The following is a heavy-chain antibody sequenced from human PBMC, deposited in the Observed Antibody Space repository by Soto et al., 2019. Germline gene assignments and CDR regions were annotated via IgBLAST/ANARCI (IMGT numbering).Heavy chain of an antibody. Sequence: VQLQASGQGLVKPSETLSLTCTVTGGSISSYYWSWIRRPAGKGLEWIGRIYTSGSTNYNPSLKSRVTMSVDTSKNQFSLKLSSVTAADTAVYYCARTVAAAQLYNWFDPWGQGTLVTVSS. CDR1: GGSISSYY. CDR3: ARTVAAAQLYNWFDP. CDR2: IYTSGST. V-gene: IGHV4-4*07. J-gene: IGHJ5*02. D-gene: IGHD6-13*01.